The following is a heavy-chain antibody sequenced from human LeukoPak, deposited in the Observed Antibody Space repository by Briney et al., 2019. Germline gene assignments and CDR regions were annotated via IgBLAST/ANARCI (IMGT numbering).Heavy chain of an antibody. J-gene: IGHJ4*02. V-gene: IGHV4-59*08. CDR1: GGSISSYY. CDR2: IYYSGST. CDR3: ARRPPFSGRYDY. Sequence: SETLSLTCTVSGGSISSYYWSWIRQPPGKGLEWIGYIYYSGSTNYNPSLKSRVTISVDTSKNQFSLKLSSVTAADTAVYYCARRPPFSGRYDYWGQGTLVTVSS. D-gene: IGHD1-26*01.